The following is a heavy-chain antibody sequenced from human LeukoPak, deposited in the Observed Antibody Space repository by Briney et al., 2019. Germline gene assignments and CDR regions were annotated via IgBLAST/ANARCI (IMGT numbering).Heavy chain of an antibody. CDR1: KFTFSSYD. J-gene: IGHJ4*02. D-gene: IGHD1-14*01. CDR3: ARSSGGRRSPVDY. Sequence: GGSLRLSRAASKFTFSSYDMNWVRQAPGKGLEWVSSISSTSSYIYYADSVKGRFTISRDNAKNSLYLQMHSLRAEDTAVYYCARSSGGRRSPVDYWGQGTLVTVSS. CDR2: ISSTSSYI. V-gene: IGHV3-21*01.